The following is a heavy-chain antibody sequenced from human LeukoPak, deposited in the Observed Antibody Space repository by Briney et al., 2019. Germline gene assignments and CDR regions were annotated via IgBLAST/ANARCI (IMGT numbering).Heavy chain of an antibody. Sequence: GGSLRLSCAASGFTFSSNYMSWVRQAPGKGLEWVSVIYSGGSTYYADSVKGRFTISRDNSKNTLYLQMNSLRAEDTAVYYCARDSRGDYGDYGYFQHWGQGTLVTVSS. V-gene: IGHV3-53*01. CDR2: IYSGGST. D-gene: IGHD4-17*01. CDR3: ARDSRGDYGDYGYFQH. CDR1: GFTFSSNY. J-gene: IGHJ1*01.